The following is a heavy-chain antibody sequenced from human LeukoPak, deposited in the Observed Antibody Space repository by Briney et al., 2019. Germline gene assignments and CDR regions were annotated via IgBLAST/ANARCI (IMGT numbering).Heavy chain of an antibody. CDR1: GGSISSGDHY. J-gene: IGHJ5*02. V-gene: IGHV4-30-4*01. CDR3: ARDSALLWFGELDS. D-gene: IGHD3-10*01. Sequence: TSETLSLTCSVSGGSISSGDHYWSWIRQPPGKGLEGIGNIYYSGSTNYNASFKSRITISVDTSRNQFSLKLTSVTAADTAVYFCARDSALLWFGELDSWGQGTVVTVSS. CDR2: IYYSGST.